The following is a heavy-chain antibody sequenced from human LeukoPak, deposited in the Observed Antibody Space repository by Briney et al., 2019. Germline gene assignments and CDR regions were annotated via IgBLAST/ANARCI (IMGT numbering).Heavy chain of an antibody. CDR2: MTYNGGHE. CDR1: GFTFSDFA. D-gene: IGHD4/OR15-4a*01. Sequence: AGGSLRLSCAASGFTFSDFAMHWVRQTPGKGLEWVTMMTYNGGHEYYADSVKGRFTISRDNSNNMLFLQMNSLTPDDTALYYCARGREHWDYLDHWGQGTLVTVSS. V-gene: IGHV3-30-3*01. J-gene: IGHJ5*02. CDR3: ARGREHWDYLDH.